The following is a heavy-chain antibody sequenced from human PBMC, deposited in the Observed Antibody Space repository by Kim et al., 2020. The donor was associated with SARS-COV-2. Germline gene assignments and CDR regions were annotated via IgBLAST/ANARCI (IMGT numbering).Heavy chain of an antibody. D-gene: IGHD3-10*01. Sequence: GGSLRLSCAASGFTFSSYDMHWVRQATGKGLEWVSAIGTAGDPYYPGSVKGRFTISRENAKNSLYLQMNSLRAGDTAVYYCARAFSYYGSGRDYYFDYWGQGTLVTVSS. J-gene: IGHJ4*02. CDR2: IGTAGDP. CDR1: GFTFSSYD. V-gene: IGHV3-13*05. CDR3: ARAFSYYGSGRDYYFDY.